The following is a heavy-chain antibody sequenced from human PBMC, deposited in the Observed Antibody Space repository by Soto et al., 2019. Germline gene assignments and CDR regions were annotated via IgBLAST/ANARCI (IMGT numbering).Heavy chain of an antibody. CDR2: IIPIFGTA. CDR3: ATQGLPNYYSYGMDV. Sequence: QVQLVQSGAEVKKPGSSVKVSCKASGGTFSSYAISWVRQAPGPGLEWMGGIIPIFGTANYAQKFQGRVTITADESTSTAYMELSSLISEDTAVYYCATQGLPNYYSYGMDVWGQGTTVTVSS. J-gene: IGHJ6*02. V-gene: IGHV1-69*12. D-gene: IGHD5-18*01. CDR1: GGTFSSYA.